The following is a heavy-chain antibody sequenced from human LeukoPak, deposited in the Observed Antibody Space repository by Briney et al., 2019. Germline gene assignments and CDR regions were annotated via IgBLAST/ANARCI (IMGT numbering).Heavy chain of an antibody. D-gene: IGHD3-10*01. J-gene: IGHJ5*02. Sequence: PSETLSLTCTVSGGSVSSGSYYWSWIRQPPGKGLEWIGYIYYSGSTNYNPSLKSRVTISVDTSKNQFSLKLSSVTAADTAVYFCAREGTSGGLNWLDPWGQGTLVTVSS. CDR1: GGSVSSGSYY. V-gene: IGHV4-61*01. CDR3: AREGTSGGLNWLDP. CDR2: IYYSGST.